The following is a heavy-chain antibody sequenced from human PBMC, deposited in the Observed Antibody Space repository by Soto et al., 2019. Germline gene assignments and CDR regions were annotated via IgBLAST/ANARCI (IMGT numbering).Heavy chain of an antibody. V-gene: IGHV4-34*01. Sequence: PSETLSLTSAVYGVNFSGYYWTWIRQPPGTGLEWIGEINHSGSTNYNPSLKSRVTISVDTSKNQFSLKLTSVTAADTAVYYCARGRYCSGGSCYPFWAFDIWGQGTMVTV. D-gene: IGHD2-15*01. J-gene: IGHJ3*02. CDR2: INHSGST. CDR1: GVNFSGYY. CDR3: ARGRYCSGGSCYPFWAFDI.